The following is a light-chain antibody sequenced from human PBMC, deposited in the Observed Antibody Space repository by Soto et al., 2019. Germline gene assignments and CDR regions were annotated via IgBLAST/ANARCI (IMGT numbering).Light chain of an antibody. CDR3: SSYTSSSTLV. Sequence: QSVLTQPASVSGSPGQSITISCTGTSSDVGGYNYVSWYQQHPGKAPKLMIYEVSNRPSGVSNRFSVSKSGNSASLTIPGLQAEDEADYYYSSYTSSSTLVFGTGTKVT. CDR1: SSDVGGYNY. V-gene: IGLV2-14*01. J-gene: IGLJ1*01. CDR2: EVS.